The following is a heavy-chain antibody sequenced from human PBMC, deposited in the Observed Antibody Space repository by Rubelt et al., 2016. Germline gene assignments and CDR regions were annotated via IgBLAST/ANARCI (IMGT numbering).Heavy chain of an antibody. V-gene: IGHV4-34*11. J-gene: IGHJ3*02. CDR3: ARVMLVGEWELPYACDI. CDR1: GGSLSRYS. D-gene: IGHD1-26*01. Sequence: QVQLQQWGAGLLKPSETLSLTCAVYGGSLSRYSWTWIRQPPGKGLEWIGYIYYSGSTNYNPSLKSRVTISVDTSKNQFSRKLGSVTAADTAVYYCARVMLVGEWELPYACDIWGQGTMVTVSS. CDR2: IYYSGST.